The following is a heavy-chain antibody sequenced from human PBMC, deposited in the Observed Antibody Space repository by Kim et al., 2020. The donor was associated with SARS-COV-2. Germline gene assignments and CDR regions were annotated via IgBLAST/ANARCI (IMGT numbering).Heavy chain of an antibody. CDR3: GYYGSGSYAFDY. V-gene: IGHV4-39*01. Sequence: SYHPALKSRVTISVDTSKNQFSLKLSSVTAADTAVYYCGYYGSGSYAFDYWGQGTLVTVSS. J-gene: IGHJ4*02. D-gene: IGHD3-10*01.